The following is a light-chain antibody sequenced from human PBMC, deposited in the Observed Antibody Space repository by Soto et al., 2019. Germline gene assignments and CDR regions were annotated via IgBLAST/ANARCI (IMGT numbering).Light chain of an antibody. CDR3: TSYSRSTVL. CDR2: DVS. V-gene: IGLV2-14*01. Sequence: QSALTQPASVSGSPGQSITISCTGTTSDVGAYDYVSWYQLHPGKAPKLMIYDVSNRPSGVSNRFSGSKSGNTASLTISGLQAEDEADYYCTSYSRSTVLFGGGTKLTVL. J-gene: IGLJ3*02. CDR1: TSDVGAYDY.